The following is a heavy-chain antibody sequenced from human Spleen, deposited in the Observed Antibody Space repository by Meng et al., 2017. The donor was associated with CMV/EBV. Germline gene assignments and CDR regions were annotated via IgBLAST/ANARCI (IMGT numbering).Heavy chain of an antibody. CDR1: GGSISSNY. Sequence: SETLSLTCTVSGGSISSNYWSWNRRPPGKGLEWIGYIYYSGSPNYSPSLKSRVTISVDTSKNQFSLNLTSVTAADTAVYYCARRIYGVHDYWGQGTLVTVSS. J-gene: IGHJ4*02. V-gene: IGHV4-59*01. D-gene: IGHD4-17*01. CDR2: IYYSGSP. CDR3: ARRIYGVHDY.